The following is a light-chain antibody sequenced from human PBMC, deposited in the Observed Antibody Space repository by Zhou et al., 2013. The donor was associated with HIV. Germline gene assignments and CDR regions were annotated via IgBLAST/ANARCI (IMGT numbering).Light chain of an antibody. Sequence: IQLTQSPSSLSASVGDRVTITCRASQSISSWLAWYQQKPGKAPKLLIYKASSLDTGVPSRFSGSGFGTDFTLTINRLHPEDFATYYCQQANRFPQTFGQGTKVEIK. CDR2: KAS. V-gene: IGKV1-5*03. CDR1: QSISSW. J-gene: IGKJ2*01. CDR3: QQANRFPQT.